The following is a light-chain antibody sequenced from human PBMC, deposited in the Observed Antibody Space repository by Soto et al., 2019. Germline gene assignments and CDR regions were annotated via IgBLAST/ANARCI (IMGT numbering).Light chain of an antibody. CDR3: SSYAASNNFYFV. V-gene: IGLV2-8*01. CDR1: SSDVGGYNY. J-gene: IGLJ3*02. Sequence: QSALTQPPSASGSARQSVTISCTGTSSDVGGYNYVSWYQQYPGRAPKLMIYEVTKRPSGVPDRFSGSKSGNTASLTVSGLQAEDEADYYCSSYAASNNFYFVFGGGTQLTVL. CDR2: EVT.